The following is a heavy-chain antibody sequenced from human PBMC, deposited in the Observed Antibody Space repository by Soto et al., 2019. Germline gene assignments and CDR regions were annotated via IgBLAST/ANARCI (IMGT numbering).Heavy chain of an antibody. V-gene: IGHV1-2*02. CDR1: GDSFNDYY. CDR3: ARYSGGAKATLDDYYFYMDV. Sequence: ASVKVSCKTSGDSFNDYYIHWVRQAPGQGLEWMGWINPNGGATKYAQKFQGRVTVTRDTSIRTVYMELSSLRSDDTAVYYCARYSGGAKATLDDYYFYMDVWGKGTTVTVSS. J-gene: IGHJ6*03. CDR2: INPNGGAT. D-gene: IGHD1-26*01.